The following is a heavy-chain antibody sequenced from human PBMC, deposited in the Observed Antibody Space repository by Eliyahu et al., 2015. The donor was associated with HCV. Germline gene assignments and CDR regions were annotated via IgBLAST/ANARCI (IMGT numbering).Heavy chain of an antibody. V-gene: IGHV4-39*01. D-gene: IGHD3-3*01. CDR1: GXSISSSSYX. Sequence: QLQLQESGPGLVKPSETLSLTCTVSGXSISSSSYXWGWIRQPPGKGLEWIGSIYYSGSTYYXPSLKSRVTISVDTSKNQFSLKLSSVTAADTAVYYCVRKDFWSGYIDYWGQGTLVTVSS. J-gene: IGHJ4*02. CDR3: VRKDFWSGYIDY. CDR2: IYYSGST.